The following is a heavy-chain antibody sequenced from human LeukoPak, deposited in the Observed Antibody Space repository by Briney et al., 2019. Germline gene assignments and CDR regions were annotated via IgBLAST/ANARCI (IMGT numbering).Heavy chain of an antibody. CDR2: ISGSGRTS. D-gene: IGHD2-8*02. CDR3: AKDRSTIWWHDFDC. CDR1: GFTFSSYA. J-gene: IGHJ4*02. Sequence: GGSLRLSCAASGFTFSSYAMNWVRQAPGKGLEWVSSISGSGRTSYYGDSVKGRFTISRDNSKNTVFLQMNSLSAEDTAVYYCAKDRSTIWWHDFDCWGQGTPVTVSS. V-gene: IGHV3-23*01.